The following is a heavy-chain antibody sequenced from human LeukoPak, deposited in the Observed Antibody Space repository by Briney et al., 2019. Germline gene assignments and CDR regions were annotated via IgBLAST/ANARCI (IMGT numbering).Heavy chain of an antibody. CDR3: ANHRFEVAAFCDY. V-gene: IGHV3-23*01. CDR1: GFTISTYV. CDR2: ISGSGGST. J-gene: IGHJ4*02. D-gene: IGHD3-3*02. Sequence: GGSLRLSCVASGFTISTYVMTWVRQAPGEGLEWVSAISGSGGSTYYADSVKGRFTISRDNSKNTLYLQMNSLRAEDTAVYYCANHRFEVAAFCDYWGQGTLVTVSS.